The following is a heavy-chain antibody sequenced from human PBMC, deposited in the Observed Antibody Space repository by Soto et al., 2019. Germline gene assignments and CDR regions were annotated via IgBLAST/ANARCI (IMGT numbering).Heavy chain of an antibody. CDR1: GFRFSDYS. CDR2: ISSSSFTI. V-gene: IGHV3-48*01. D-gene: IGHD3-10*01. Sequence: PGGSLRLSCAASGFRFSDYSMNWVRQAPGRGLEWVSYISSSSFTIHYADSVEGRFAISRDNAKNSLYLQMNSLRAEDTAVYYCSRNYGSGSYYRGQYYYYHYMDVWGKGTTVTVSS. CDR3: SRNYGSGSYYRGQYYYYHYMDV. J-gene: IGHJ6*03.